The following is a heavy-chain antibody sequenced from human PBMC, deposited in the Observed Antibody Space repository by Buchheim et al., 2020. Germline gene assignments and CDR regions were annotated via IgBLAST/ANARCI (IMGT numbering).Heavy chain of an antibody. CDR3: ASHEGDYYGSDYHYYGMDV. Sequence: QAQLQESGPGLVKPSGTLSLTCAVSGGSISSSNWWSWVRQPAGKGLEWIGRIYTGGSTDYNPSLKSRLTISMDTSKNQFSLNLSSVTAADTARYYCASHEGDYYGSDYHYYGMDVWGQGTT. CDR2: IYTGGST. CDR1: GGSISSSNW. D-gene: IGHD3-10*01. J-gene: IGHJ6*02. V-gene: IGHV4-4*02.